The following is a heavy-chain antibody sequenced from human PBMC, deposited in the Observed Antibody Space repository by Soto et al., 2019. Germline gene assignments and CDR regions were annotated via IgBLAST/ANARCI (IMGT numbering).Heavy chain of an antibody. V-gene: IGHV3-21*01. D-gene: IGHD4-17*01. Sequence: GSLRLSCAASGFTFTSYAVNWVRQAPGKGLEWVSSISGTSSYIYYADSVKGRFTISRDNAKNLMYLQMHSLRAEDTALYYCARDALDFGDYDYAFDIWGQGTMVTVSS. CDR1: GFTFTSYA. J-gene: IGHJ3*02. CDR2: ISGTSSYI. CDR3: ARDALDFGDYDYAFDI.